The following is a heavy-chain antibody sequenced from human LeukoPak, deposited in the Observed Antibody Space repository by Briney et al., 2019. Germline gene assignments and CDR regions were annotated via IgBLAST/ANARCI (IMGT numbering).Heavy chain of an antibody. J-gene: IGHJ4*02. V-gene: IGHV4-34*01. CDR1: GGSFSGYY. D-gene: IGHD6-19*01. Sequence: SETLSLTCAVYGGSFSGYYWSWIRQPPGKGLEWVGEINHSGSTDYNPSLKSRVTISVDTSKNHFSLKLSSVTAADTAVYYCARQGTSGWYYFDYWGQGTLVTVSS. CDR2: INHSGST. CDR3: ARQGTSGWYYFDY.